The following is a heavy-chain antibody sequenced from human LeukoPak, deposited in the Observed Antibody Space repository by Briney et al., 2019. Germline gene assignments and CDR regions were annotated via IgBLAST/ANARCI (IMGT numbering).Heavy chain of an antibody. D-gene: IGHD6-19*01. J-gene: IGHJ3*02. V-gene: IGHV3-13*04. CDR1: GFTFSSYD. CDR3: ARAGVIPVAGTGGGHTAFDI. CDR2: IDSAGDT. Sequence: GGAVRLSCAASGFTFSSYDMHWVRQATGKGLEWVSAIDSAGDTYHILPVKGRFTVSRHHAKNSLYLQMNSLRAGDTAVYYCARAGVIPVAGTGGGHTAFDIWGQGTMVTVSS.